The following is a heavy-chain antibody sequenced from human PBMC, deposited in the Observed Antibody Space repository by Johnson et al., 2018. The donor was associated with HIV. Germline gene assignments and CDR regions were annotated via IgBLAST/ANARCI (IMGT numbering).Heavy chain of an antibody. CDR1: GFTFADYA. CDR2: ISWNRGSI. Sequence: VQLVESGGGLVQPGRSLRLSCAASGFTFADYAMHWVRQAPGKGLEWVSGISWNRGSIGYADSVKGRFTISRDNAKNSLYLQMNSLRAEDTALYYCAIDCGGDCYSGSGACDIWGQGTMVTVSS. CDR3: AIDCGGDCYSGSGACDI. D-gene: IGHD2-21*01. V-gene: IGHV3-9*01. J-gene: IGHJ3*02.